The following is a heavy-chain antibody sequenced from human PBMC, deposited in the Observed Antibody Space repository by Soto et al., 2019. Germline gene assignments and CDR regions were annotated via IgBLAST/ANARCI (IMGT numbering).Heavy chain of an antibody. CDR1: GFTFSSYA. J-gene: IGHJ3*02. D-gene: IGHD3-16*02. Sequence: QVQLVESGGGVVQAGRSLRLSCAASGFTFSSYAMHWVRQAPGKGLEWVAVISYDGSNKYYADSVKGRFTISRDNSKNTLYLQMNSLRAEDTAVYYCASSRMITFGGVIVNDAFDIWGQGTMVAVSS. V-gene: IGHV3-30-3*01. CDR2: ISYDGSNK. CDR3: ASSRMITFGGVIVNDAFDI.